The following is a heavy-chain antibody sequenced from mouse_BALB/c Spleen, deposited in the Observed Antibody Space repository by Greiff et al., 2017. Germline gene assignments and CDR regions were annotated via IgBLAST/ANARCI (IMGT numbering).Heavy chain of an antibody. Sequence: VQLQESGPGLVAPSQSLSITCTVSGFSLTSYGVHWVRQPPGKGLEWLGVIWAGGSTNYNSALMSRLSISKDNSKSQVFLKMNSLQTDDTAMYYCARDCSTTVVYYYAMDYWGQGTSVTVSS. J-gene: IGHJ4*01. CDR1: GFSLTSYG. CDR2: IWAGGST. V-gene: IGHV2-9*02. D-gene: IGHD1-1*01. CDR3: ARDCSTTVVYYYAMDY.